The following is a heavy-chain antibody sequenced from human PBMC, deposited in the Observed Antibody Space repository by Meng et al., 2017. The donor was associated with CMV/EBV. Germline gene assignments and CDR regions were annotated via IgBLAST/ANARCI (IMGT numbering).Heavy chain of an antibody. J-gene: IGHJ4*02. Sequence: KASGGTFSSNAISWVRQAPGQGLEWMRGIITIFGTANYTQKCQGRVTITTDESTSTAYMELSSLRSEDTAVYYCARSIFGVVAYFDYWGQGTLVTVSS. CDR1: GGTFSSNA. CDR3: ARSIFGVVAYFDY. CDR2: IITIFGTA. D-gene: IGHD3-3*01. V-gene: IGHV1-69*05.